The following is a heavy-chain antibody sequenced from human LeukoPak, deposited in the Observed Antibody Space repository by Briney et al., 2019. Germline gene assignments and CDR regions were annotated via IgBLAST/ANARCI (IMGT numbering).Heavy chain of an antibody. D-gene: IGHD3-10*01. CDR3: ATDYGSGSYFDY. CDR2: ISSSSSYI. CDR1: GFTFSSYS. J-gene: IGHJ4*02. Sequence: GGSLRLSCAASGFTFSSYSMNWVRQAPGKGLEWVSSISSSSSYIYYADSVKGRFTISRDNAKNSLYLQMNSLRAEDTAVYYCATDYGSGSYFDYWGQGTLVTVSS. V-gene: IGHV3-21*01.